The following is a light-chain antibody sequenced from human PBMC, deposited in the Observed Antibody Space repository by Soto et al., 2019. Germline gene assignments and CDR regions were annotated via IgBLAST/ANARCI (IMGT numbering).Light chain of an antibody. Sequence: DIQMTQSPSSLSASVGDRVTITCRASQSISSYLNWYQQKPGKAPKVLIYAASRLQSGVPSRFSGSGSGTDFTLTISRLQPEDFATYFCQQSYTMPLTFGPGTKVDIK. V-gene: IGKV1-39*01. J-gene: IGKJ3*01. CDR2: AAS. CDR3: QQSYTMPLT. CDR1: QSISSY.